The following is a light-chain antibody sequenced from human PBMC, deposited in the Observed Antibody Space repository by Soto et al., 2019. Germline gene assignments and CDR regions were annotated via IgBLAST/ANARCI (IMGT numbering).Light chain of an antibody. Sequence: DIQLTQSPSFLSASVGDRVTITCRASQDISAYLAWYQQRPGKAPKLLIYAASTLQSGVPSRLSGSGSGTEFTLTISSLQPEDFATYSCQQLNSYPLTFGGGTKVEIK. CDR3: QQLNSYPLT. CDR2: AAS. J-gene: IGKJ4*01. V-gene: IGKV1-9*01. CDR1: QDISAY.